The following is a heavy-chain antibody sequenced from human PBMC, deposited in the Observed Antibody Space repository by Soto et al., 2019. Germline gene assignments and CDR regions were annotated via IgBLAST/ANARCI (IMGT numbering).Heavy chain of an antibody. J-gene: IGHJ4*02. D-gene: IGHD4-17*01. V-gene: IGHV3-48*02. CDR1: GFTFSNYA. Sequence: EVQLVEYGGGLVQPGGSLRLSCAASGFTFSNYAMNWVRQAPGKGLEWVSYISHKSSAIYHADSVKGRFTISRDNAKNSLYLQMNSLRDEHTAVYYCARDPYSSTTWAILDYWGQGTLVTVSS. CDR2: ISHKSSAI. CDR3: ARDPYSSTTWAILDY.